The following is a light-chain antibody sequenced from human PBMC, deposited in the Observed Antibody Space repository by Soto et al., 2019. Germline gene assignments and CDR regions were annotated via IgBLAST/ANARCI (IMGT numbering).Light chain of an antibody. J-gene: IGKJ1*01. Sequence: EIVMTQSPATLSVSPGERATLSCRASQSVSSNLAWYQQKPGQAPRLLIYGASTRATGIPARSSGSGSGTEYTLTISSQQSEDFAIYYCQQYTNWPPGTFGQGTKVEIK. V-gene: IGKV3-15*01. CDR1: QSVSSN. CDR3: QQYTNWPPGT. CDR2: GAS.